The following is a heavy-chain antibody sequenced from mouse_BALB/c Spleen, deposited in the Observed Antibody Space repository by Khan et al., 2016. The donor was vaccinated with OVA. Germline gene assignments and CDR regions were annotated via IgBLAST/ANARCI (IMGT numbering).Heavy chain of an antibody. D-gene: IGHD2-2*01. V-gene: IGHV3-1*02. CDR2: MHFSGRT. CDR3: SICGYDWIDH. J-gene: IGHJ2*01. Sequence: VQLKQSGPDLVEPSQSLSLTCTVTGYSITSDYSWHWIRQFPGNKLEWLGYMHFSGRTNYNPSLKSRISITRDTSKNPFFLQLNSVTTEDSATYYCSICGYDWIDHWGQGTTLTVSS. CDR1: GYSITSDYS.